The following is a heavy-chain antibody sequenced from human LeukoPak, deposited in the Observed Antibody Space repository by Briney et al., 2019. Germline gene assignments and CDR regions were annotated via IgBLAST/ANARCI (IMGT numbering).Heavy chain of an antibody. J-gene: IGHJ3*02. CDR3: AKDRRKGGQQLVYDAFDI. CDR2: IRYDGSNK. CDR1: GFTFSSYG. V-gene: IGHV3-30*02. Sequence: PGGSLRLSCAASGFTFSSYGMHWVRQAPGKGLEWVAFIRYDGSNKYYADSVKGRFTISRDNSKNTLYLQMNSLKPEDTAVYYCAKDRRKGGQQLVYDAFDIWGQGTMVTVSS. D-gene: IGHD6-13*01.